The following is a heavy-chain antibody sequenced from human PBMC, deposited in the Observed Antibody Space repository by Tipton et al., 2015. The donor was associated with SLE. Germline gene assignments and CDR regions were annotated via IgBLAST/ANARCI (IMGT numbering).Heavy chain of an antibody. J-gene: IGHJ3*01. Sequence: TLSLTCSVSGGSISISSYYWGWIRQPPGKGLGWIGNIYYSGSISYTPSLKSLVTISVDTSKNQFSLKLSSVTAADTAVFYCARDAPGGGDDAFDVWGQGTMVTVSS. V-gene: IGHV4-39*07. D-gene: IGHD2-15*01. CDR1: GGSISISSYY. CDR2: IYYSGSI. CDR3: ARDAPGGGDDAFDV.